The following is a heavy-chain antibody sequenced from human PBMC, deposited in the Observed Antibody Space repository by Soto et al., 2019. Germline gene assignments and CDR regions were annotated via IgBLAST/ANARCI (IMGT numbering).Heavy chain of an antibody. V-gene: IGHV5-10-1*01. CDR1: GYSFTSYW. Sequence: GESLKISCKGSGYSFTSYWISWVRQMPGKGLEWMGRIDPSDSYTNYSPSFQGHVTISADKSISTAYLQWSSLKASDTAMYYCARQYPYSSSKRYGMDVWGQGTTVTVSS. CDR2: IDPSDSYT. CDR3: ARQYPYSSSKRYGMDV. J-gene: IGHJ6*02. D-gene: IGHD6-13*01.